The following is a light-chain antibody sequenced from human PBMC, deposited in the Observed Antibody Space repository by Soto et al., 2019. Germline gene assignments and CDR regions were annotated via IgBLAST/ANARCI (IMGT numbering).Light chain of an antibody. CDR1: QSVDSRY. V-gene: IGKV3-20*01. CDR3: QQYGGSPWT. J-gene: IGKJ1*01. CDR2: GAS. Sequence: ETVLTQSPDTLSLSPGERATLSCRASQSVDSRYLAWFQQKPGQAPRLLIYGASSRATDIPDRFSGSGSGTDFTLTISRLEPEDFAVYYCQQYGGSPWTFGQGTKVEIK.